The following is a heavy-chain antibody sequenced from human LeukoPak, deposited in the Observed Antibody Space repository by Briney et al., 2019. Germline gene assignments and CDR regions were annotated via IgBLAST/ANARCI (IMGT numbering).Heavy chain of an antibody. V-gene: IGHV3-48*03. CDR1: GFTFSNHE. J-gene: IGHJ4*02. CDR2: ISSSGNTI. Sequence: GGSLTLSCAASGFTFSNHEMNWVRQAPAKELEWVSYISSSGNTIYYADSVKGRFTMYRDNAKISLYLQMSSLRAEDTAVYYCARRSSRSFDYWGQGTLVTVSS. CDR3: ARRSSRSFDY. D-gene: IGHD2/OR15-2a*01.